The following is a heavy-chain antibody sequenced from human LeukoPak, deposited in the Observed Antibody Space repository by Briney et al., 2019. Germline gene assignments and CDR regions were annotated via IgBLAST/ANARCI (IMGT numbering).Heavy chain of an antibody. CDR3: AREAQYCSSTSCYDSSYYYAMDV. CDR2: ISSSSSYI. CDR1: GFTFSSYS. Sequence: GESLRLSCAASGFTFSSYSMNWVRQAPGKGLEWVSSISSSSSYIYYADSVMGRFTISRDHAKNSLYLQMSSLRAEDTAVYYCAREAQYCSSTSCYDSSYYYAMDVWGQGTTVTVSS. D-gene: IGHD2-2*01. J-gene: IGHJ6*02. V-gene: IGHV3-21*01.